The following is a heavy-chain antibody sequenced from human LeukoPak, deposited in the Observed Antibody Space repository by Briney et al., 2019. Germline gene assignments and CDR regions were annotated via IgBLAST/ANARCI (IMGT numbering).Heavy chain of an antibody. CDR1: GYTFTSYD. CDR2: MNPDSGNT. Sequence: GASVKVSCKASGYTFTSYDINWVRQATGQGLEWMGWMNPDSGNTGYAQKFQGRVTMTRNTSISTAYMELSSLRSEDTAVYYCARDYYDSRGLGNWGQGTLVTVSS. J-gene: IGHJ4*02. V-gene: IGHV1-8*01. CDR3: ARDYYDSRGLGN. D-gene: IGHD3-22*01.